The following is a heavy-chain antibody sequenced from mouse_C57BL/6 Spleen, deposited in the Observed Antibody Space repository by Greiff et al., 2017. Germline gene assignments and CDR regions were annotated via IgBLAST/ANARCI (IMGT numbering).Heavy chain of an antibody. CDR2: IYPGSGST. CDR3: AGLYYEGPEHAY. D-gene: IGHD2-4*01. V-gene: IGHV1-55*01. Sequence: QVQLQQPGAELVKPGASVKMSCKASGYTFTSYWITWVKQRPGQGLEWIGDIYPGSGSTNYNEKFKSKATLTVDTSSSTAYMQLSSLTSEDAAVYCCAGLYYEGPEHAYWGQGTLVTVSA. J-gene: IGHJ3*01. CDR1: GYTFTSYW.